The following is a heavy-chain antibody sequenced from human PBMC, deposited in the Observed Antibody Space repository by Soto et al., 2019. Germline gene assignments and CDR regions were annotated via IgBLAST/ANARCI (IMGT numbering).Heavy chain of an antibody. D-gene: IGHD6-6*01. J-gene: IGHJ4*02. CDR3: ARTDAYNSSFFDS. CDR2: IYHTGRT. Sequence: QVQLQEMGPGLVKPSQTLTVTCTVSGDSVNSAYWSWIRQLPGKGLEWMGNIYHTGRTFYNPSLKSRLAISIDTSKPLFSLKLRSVTASDTAMYYCARTDAYNSSFFDSWGQGTVVTVSS. CDR1: GDSVNSAY. V-gene: IGHV4-31*03.